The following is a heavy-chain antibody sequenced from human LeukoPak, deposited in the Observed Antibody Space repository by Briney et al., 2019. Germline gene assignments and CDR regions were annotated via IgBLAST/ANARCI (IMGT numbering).Heavy chain of an antibody. CDR2: INSDGSST. J-gene: IGHJ4*02. CDR1: GFTFSSYW. Sequence: GGSLRLSCAASGFTFSSYWMHWVRQAPGKGLVWVSRINSDGSSTSYADSVKGRFTTSRDNAKNTLYLQMNSLRAEDTAVYYCAREAGSQLRYFDWFDSYYFDYWGQGTLVTVSS. D-gene: IGHD3-9*01. V-gene: IGHV3-74*01. CDR3: AREAGSQLRYFDWFDSYYFDY.